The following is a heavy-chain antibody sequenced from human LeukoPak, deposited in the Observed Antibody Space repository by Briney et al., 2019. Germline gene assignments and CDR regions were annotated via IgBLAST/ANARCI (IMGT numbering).Heavy chain of an antibody. J-gene: IGHJ3*02. CDR1: GFTFSDYY. V-gene: IGHV3-53*01. D-gene: IGHD1-26*01. CDR3: ARGGSYLSAFDI. CDR2: IYSGGST. Sequence: GGSLRLSCAASGFTFSDYYMSWIRQAPGKGLEWVSIIYSGGSTFYADSVKGRFTISRDNSKNTLYLQMNSLRAEDTAVYYCARGGSYLSAFDIWGQGTMVTVSS.